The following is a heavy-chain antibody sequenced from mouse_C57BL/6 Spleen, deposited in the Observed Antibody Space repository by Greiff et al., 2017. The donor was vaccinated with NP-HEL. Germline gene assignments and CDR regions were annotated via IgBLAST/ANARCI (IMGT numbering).Heavy chain of an antibody. V-gene: IGHV1-69*01. CDR1: GYTFTSYW. CDR3: ARSGRDYAMDY. Sequence: QVQLKQSGAELVMPGASVKLSCKASGYTFTSYWMHWVKQRPGQGLEWIGEIDPSDSYTNYNQKFKGKSTLTVDKSSSTAYMQLSSLTSEDSAVYYCARSGRDYAMDYWGQGTSVTVSS. CDR2: IDPSDSYT. D-gene: IGHD4-1*01. J-gene: IGHJ4*01.